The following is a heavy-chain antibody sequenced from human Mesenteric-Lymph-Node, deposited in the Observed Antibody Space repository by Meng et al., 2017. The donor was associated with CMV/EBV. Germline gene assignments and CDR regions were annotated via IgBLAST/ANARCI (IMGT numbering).Heavy chain of an antibody. CDR1: GGC. Sequence: GGCGGWIRQHPGKGLEWLVIIYWNDDKRYRPAAKSGLAITKDTSRNNVVLTMTNVDPVDTATYYCAHSRRYYDTSGYYTALLDYWGQGTLVTVSS. CDR2: IYWNDDK. D-gene: IGHD3-22*01. J-gene: IGHJ4*02. V-gene: IGHV2-5*01. CDR3: AHSRRYYDTSGYYTALLDY.